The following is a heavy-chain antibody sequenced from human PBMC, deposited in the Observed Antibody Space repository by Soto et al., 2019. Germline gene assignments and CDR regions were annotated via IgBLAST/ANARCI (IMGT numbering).Heavy chain of an antibody. CDR1: GGSISSGDYY. V-gene: IGHV4-30-4*01. D-gene: IGHD2-21*01. CDR2: IYYSGST. Sequence: SETLSLTCTVSGGSISSGDYYWSWIRQPPGKGLEWIGYIYYSGSTYYNPSLKSRVTISVDTSKNQFSLKLSSVTAADTAVYYCARRVNSPYYYYYGMDVWGQGTTVTVSS. J-gene: IGHJ6*02. CDR3: ARRVNSPYYYYYGMDV.